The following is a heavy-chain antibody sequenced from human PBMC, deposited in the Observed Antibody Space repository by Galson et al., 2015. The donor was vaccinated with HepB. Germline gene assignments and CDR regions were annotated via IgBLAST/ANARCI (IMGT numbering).Heavy chain of an antibody. V-gene: IGHV3-9*01. J-gene: IGHJ6*03. Sequence: SLRLSCAASGFIFDDYAMHWVRQTPGKGLEWVSGISWNSGTLGYADSVKGRFTISRDNAKNSLYLQMNSLRPEDAALYYCAKDRDPYYFYYYMDVWGKGTTVTVSS. CDR3: AKDRDPYYFYYYMDV. CDR2: ISWNSGTL. CDR1: GFIFDDYA.